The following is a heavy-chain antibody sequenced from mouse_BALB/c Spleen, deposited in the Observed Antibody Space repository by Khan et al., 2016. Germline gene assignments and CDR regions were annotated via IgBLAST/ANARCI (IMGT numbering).Heavy chain of an antibody. CDR3: ARTDRRGYFDY. V-gene: IGHV1-9*01. Sequence: QVRLQQSGAELMKPGASVKISCKATGYTFSSYWIEWVKQRPGHGLEWIGEILPGSGSTNYNEKFRGKATFTADTSSNTAYMQLSSLTSEGSAVHYCARTDRRGYFDYWGQGTTLTVSS. CDR2: ILPGSGST. J-gene: IGHJ2*01. CDR1: GYTFSSYW.